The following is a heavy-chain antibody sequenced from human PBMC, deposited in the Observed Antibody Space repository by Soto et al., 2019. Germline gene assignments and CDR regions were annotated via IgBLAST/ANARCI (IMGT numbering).Heavy chain of an antibody. J-gene: IGHJ4*02. CDR2: IGGSGGSI. D-gene: IGHD1-26*01. CDR1: GFTFSTFS. Sequence: RLSCAASGFTFSTFSMNWVRQAPGKGREWLSYIGGSGGSISYADSVKGRFTISRDSGKNTLYLQMSSLRDEDTAVYYCARDLAWAFDSWGQGALVTVSS. CDR3: ARDLAWAFDS. V-gene: IGHV3-48*02.